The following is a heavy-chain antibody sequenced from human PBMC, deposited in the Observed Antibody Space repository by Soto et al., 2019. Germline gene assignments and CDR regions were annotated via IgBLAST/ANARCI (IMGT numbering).Heavy chain of an antibody. J-gene: IGHJ4*02. CDR3: ARGVTMVRGVIHTPYFDY. Sequence: QVQLQESGPGLVKPSQTLSLTCTVSGGSISSGGYYWSWIRQHPGKGLEWIGYIYYSGSTYYNPSLRSRVTISVVTAKNQFSLKLSSVTAADTAVYYCARGVTMVRGVIHTPYFDYWGQGTLVTVSS. CDR1: GGSISSGGYY. D-gene: IGHD3-10*01. V-gene: IGHV4-31*03. CDR2: IYYSGST.